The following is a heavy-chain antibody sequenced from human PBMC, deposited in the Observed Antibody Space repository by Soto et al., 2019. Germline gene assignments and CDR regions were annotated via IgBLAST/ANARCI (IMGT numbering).Heavy chain of an antibody. CDR3: ASVVVPAGEYYYYYYGMDV. CDR1: GGSISSSSYY. CDR2: IYYSGST. Sequence: SETLSLTCTVSGGSISSSSYYWGWIRQPPGKGLEWIGSIYYSGSTYYNPSLKSRVTISVDTSKNQFSLKLSSVTAADTAVYYCASVVVPAGEYYYYYYGMDVWGQGTTVTVSS. D-gene: IGHD2-2*01. V-gene: IGHV4-39*01. J-gene: IGHJ6*02.